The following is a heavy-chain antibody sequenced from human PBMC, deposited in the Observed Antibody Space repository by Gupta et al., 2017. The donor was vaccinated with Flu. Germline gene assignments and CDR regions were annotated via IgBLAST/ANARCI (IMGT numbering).Heavy chain of an antibody. J-gene: IGHJ5*02. CDR3: ARRFYDKSSEHHGCDL. CDR1: GFTITYYA. D-gene: IGHD6-19*01. V-gene: IGHV3-64D*06. Sequence: EVQLIESGGGLVQPGGSLRLSCAASGFTITYYAVHWVRQAPGKGLEFVSAISGNGVAKHYGDSVRGRYTVSIDKAKNTVFLDMSDLGQEDSATYFCARRFYDKSSEHHGCDLWGQGTQVTVTS. CDR2: ISGNGVAK.